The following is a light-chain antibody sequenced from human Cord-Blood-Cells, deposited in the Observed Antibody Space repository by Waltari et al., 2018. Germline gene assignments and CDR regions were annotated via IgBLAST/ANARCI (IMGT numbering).Light chain of an antibody. Sequence: NFMLTQPPSVSESPGKTVNISCNRSSGSIASNYVQRYQQRPGSSPPTVIYEDNQRPSGVPDRFSGSIDSSSNSASLTISGLKTEDEADYYCQSYDSSIVVFGGGTKLTVL. CDR2: EDN. CDR3: QSYDSSIVV. V-gene: IGLV6-57*01. J-gene: IGLJ2*01. CDR1: SGSIASNY.